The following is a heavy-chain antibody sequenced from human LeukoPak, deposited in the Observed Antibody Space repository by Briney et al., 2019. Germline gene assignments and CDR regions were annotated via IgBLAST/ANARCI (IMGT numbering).Heavy chain of an antibody. CDR3: ARNPVEYTVTSFDY. CDR1: GGSISGYY. J-gene: IGHJ4*02. Sequence: ETLSLTCTVSGGSISGYYWSWIRQPAGKGLEWIGRIYSSGSTNFNPSLKSRVTMSVDTSKNQFSLKLSSVTAADTAVYYCARNPVEYTVTSFDYWGQGTPVTVSS. V-gene: IGHV4-4*07. CDR2: IYSSGST. D-gene: IGHD4-17*01.